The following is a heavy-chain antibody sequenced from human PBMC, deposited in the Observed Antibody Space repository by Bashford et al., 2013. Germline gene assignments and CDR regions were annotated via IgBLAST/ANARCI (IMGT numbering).Heavy chain of an antibody. CDR1: GYTFTSYA. D-gene: IGHD7-27*01. J-gene: IGHJ4*02. V-gene: IGHV1-3*01. CDR2: INAGNGNT. CDR3: AAIAKLGLLFDY. Sequence: ASVKVSCKASGYTFTSYAMHWVRQAPGQRLEWMGWINAGNGNTKYSQKFQGRVTITRDTSASTAYMELSSLRSEDTAVYYCAAIAKLGLLFDYWGQGTLVTVSS.